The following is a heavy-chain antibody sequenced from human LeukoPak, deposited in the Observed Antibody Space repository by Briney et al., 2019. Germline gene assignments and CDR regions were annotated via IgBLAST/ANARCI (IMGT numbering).Heavy chain of an antibody. CDR1: GYTFTGYY. V-gene: IGHV1-2*02. D-gene: IGHD3-3*01. CDR2: INPNTGGT. CDR3: ARDRRGSGFSLIDF. J-gene: IGHJ4*02. Sequence: ASVNVSCKASGYTFTGYYLHWVRQAPGQGLEWMGWINPNTGGTNYAQKFQDRVTMTRDTSISTAYMELSRLRSDDTAIYYCARDRRGSGFSLIDFWGQGTLVTVSS.